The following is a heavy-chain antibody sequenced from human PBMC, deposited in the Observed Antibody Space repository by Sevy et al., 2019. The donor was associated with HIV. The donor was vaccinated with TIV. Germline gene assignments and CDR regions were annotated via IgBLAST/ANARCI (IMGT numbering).Heavy chain of an antibody. J-gene: IGHJ4*02. V-gene: IGHV3-7*01. CDR1: GFTFSRFS. CDR2: VKQDGSEK. CDR3: ARVSEWELGYYFDY. D-gene: IGHD1-26*01. Sequence: GGSLRLSCAASGFTFSRFSMTWVRQAPGKGLEWVANVKQDGSEKYYVDSVKGRFSISRDNAKNSLSLQMNSLGAEDTAVYYCARVSEWELGYYFDYWGQGTLVTVSS.